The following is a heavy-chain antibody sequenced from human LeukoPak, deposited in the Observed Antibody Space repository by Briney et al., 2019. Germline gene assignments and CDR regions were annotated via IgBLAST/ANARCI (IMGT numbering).Heavy chain of an antibody. J-gene: IGHJ5*02. V-gene: IGHV3-30*14. CDR3: ARSGWLVGSFDP. CDR1: GFTFSSYA. Sequence: GGSLRLSCAASGFTFSSYAMHWVRQAPGKGLEWVAVISYDGSNKYYADSVKGRFTISRDNSKNTLYLQMNSLRAEDTAVYYCARSGWLVGSFDPWGQGTLVTVSS. D-gene: IGHD6-19*01. CDR2: ISYDGSNK.